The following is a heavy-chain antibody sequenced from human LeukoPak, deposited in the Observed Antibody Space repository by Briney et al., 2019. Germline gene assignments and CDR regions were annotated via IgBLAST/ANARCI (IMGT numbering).Heavy chain of an antibody. CDR2: ISGGVGST. CDR1: GFTFVSYA. D-gene: IGHD6-13*01. Sequence: GGSLRLSCAASGFTFVSYAMSWVRQAPGKGLEWVSAISGGVGSTYYADSVKGRYTISRDNSKNTLYLQINSLRDEDTAVYYCARDYIATAANWGQGTLVIVSS. V-gene: IGHV3-23*01. J-gene: IGHJ4*02. CDR3: ARDYIATAAN.